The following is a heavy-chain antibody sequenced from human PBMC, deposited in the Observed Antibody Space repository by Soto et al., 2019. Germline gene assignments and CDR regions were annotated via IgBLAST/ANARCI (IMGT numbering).Heavy chain of an antibody. V-gene: IGHV4-39*01. D-gene: IGHD5-12*01. Sequence: QLLESGPGLVKPSETLSLTRTVSGGSISSSSYYWGWIRQPPGKGLEWIGSIYYSGSTYYNPSLKSRVTISVDTSKNQFSLKLSSVTAADTAVYYCARGYSGYDFVYYYYYYLDVWGKGTTVTVSS. J-gene: IGHJ6*03. CDR1: GGSISSSSYY. CDR3: ARGYSGYDFVYYYYYYLDV. CDR2: IYYSGST.